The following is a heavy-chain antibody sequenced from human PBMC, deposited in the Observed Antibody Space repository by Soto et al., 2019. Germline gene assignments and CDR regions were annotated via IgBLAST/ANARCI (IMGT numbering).Heavy chain of an antibody. CDR1: GYTITRHW. V-gene: IGHV1-46*01. Sequence: ASVKVSCKASGYTITRHWMHWVRQAPGQGLEWMGVINPSGDSTIYAQKFQGRVTMTRDTSTSTVYMELSSLRSDDTAVYYCARDNSYDSGGAKGWYFDLWGRGTLVTVSS. CDR2: INPSGDST. CDR3: ARDNSYDSGGAKGWYFDL. D-gene: IGHD3-22*01. J-gene: IGHJ2*01.